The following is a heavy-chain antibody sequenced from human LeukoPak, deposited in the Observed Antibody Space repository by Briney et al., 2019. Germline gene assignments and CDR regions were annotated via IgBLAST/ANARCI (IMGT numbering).Heavy chain of an antibody. D-gene: IGHD3-10*01. CDR2: ISGSGGST. V-gene: IGHV3-23*01. Sequence: GGSLRLSCAASGFTFSSYAMSWVRQAPGKGLEWVSAISGSGGSTYYADSVKGRFTISRDNSKNTLYLQMNSLRAEDTAVYYCAKDPITMVWGVMAWDYWGQGTLVTVSS. J-gene: IGHJ4*02. CDR3: AKDPITMVWGVMAWDY. CDR1: GFTFSSYA.